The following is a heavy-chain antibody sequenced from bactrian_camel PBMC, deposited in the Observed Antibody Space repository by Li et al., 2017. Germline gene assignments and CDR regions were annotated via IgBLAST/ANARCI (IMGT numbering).Heavy chain of an antibody. J-gene: IGHJ4*01. CDR1: VSSANDYC. Sequence: HVQLVESGGGSVQAGGSLRLSCAVSVSSANDYCLGWFRQASGKEREWVGSLDSDGRINYADSVKGRFTISVDSAKTTLTLQMNSLKTEDTAVYTCAAGITSRRNVGYCYPDKYYGQGTQVTVS. CDR2: LDSDGRI. V-gene: IGHV3S6*01. D-gene: IGHD2*01.